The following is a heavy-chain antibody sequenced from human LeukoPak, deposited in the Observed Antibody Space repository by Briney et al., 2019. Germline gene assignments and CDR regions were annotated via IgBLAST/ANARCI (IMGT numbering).Heavy chain of an antibody. V-gene: IGHV4-61*02. CDR3: ARAGTYYYDSSGYGIQAPGYNWFDP. D-gene: IGHD3-22*01. J-gene: IGHJ5*02. Sequence: PSETLSLTCTVSGGSISSGSYYWSWIRQPAGKGLEWIGRIYTSGSTNYNPSLKSRVTISVDTSKNQFSLKLSSVTAADTAVYYCARAGTYYYDSSGYGIQAPGYNWFDPWGQGTLVTVSS. CDR1: GGSISSGSYY. CDR2: IYTSGST.